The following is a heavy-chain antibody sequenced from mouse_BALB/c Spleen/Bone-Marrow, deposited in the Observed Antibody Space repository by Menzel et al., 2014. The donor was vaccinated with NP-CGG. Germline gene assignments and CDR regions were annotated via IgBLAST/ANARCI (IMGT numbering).Heavy chain of an antibody. J-gene: IGHJ1*01. D-gene: IGHD2-3*01. V-gene: IGHV1S81*02. CDR3: TRSDGYYVPHWYFDV. CDR1: GYTFTSYY. Sequence: VQLQQSGVELVKPGASVRLSCKASGYTFTSYYMYWVKQRPGQGLEWIGEINPSNGGTNFNEKFKSKATLTVDKSSSTAYMQLSSLTSEDSAVYYCTRSDGYYVPHWYFDVWGAGTTVTVSS. CDR2: INPSNGGT.